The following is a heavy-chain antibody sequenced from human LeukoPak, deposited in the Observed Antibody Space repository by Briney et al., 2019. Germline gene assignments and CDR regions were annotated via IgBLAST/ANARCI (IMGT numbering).Heavy chain of an antibody. D-gene: IGHD3-10*01. V-gene: IGHV1-18*01. CDR2: ISSYDGNT. CDR1: GYAFTSYG. J-gene: IGHJ4*02. Sequence: ASVKVSCKASGYAFTSYGFSWVRQAPGQGPEWMGWISSYDGNTKSVEKLQGRVTLTTDTFTSTAYMELRSLRSDDTAVYYCVRDAYGSGKGYFDYWGQGTLVTVSS. CDR3: VRDAYGSGKGYFDY.